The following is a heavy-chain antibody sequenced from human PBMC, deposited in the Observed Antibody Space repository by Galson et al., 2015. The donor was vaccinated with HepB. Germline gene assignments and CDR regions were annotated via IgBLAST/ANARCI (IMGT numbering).Heavy chain of an antibody. CDR2: ISSSSSYI. V-gene: IGHV3-21*01. CDR3: ARDSSLLWFGEISYYYGMDV. Sequence: SLRLSCAASGFTFSSYSMNWVRQAPGKGLEWVSSISSSSSYIYYADSVRGRFTISRDNAKNSLYLQMNSLRAEDTAVYYCARDSSLLWFGEISYYYGMDVWGQGTTVTVSS. J-gene: IGHJ6*02. CDR1: GFTFSSYS. D-gene: IGHD3-10*01.